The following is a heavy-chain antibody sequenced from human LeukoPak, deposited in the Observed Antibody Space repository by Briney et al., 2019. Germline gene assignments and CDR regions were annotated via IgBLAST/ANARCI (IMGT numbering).Heavy chain of an antibody. D-gene: IGHD6-19*01. CDR3: ATVGAVAGKYYFDY. Sequence: SETLSLTCTVSGGSISSSSYYWGWIRQPPGKGLEWIGSIYYSGSTYYNPSLKSRVTISADTSKNQFSLKLSSVTAADTAVYYCATVGAVAGKYYFDYWGQGTLVTVSS. CDR2: IYYSGST. J-gene: IGHJ4*02. CDR1: GGSISSSSYY. V-gene: IGHV4-39*07.